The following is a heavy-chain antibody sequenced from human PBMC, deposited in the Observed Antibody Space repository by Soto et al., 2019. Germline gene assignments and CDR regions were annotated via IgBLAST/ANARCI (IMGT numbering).Heavy chain of an antibody. CDR3: AIIPVGGHLSDY. J-gene: IGHJ4*01. CDR2: IIPIFGTA. V-gene: IGHV1-69*06. D-gene: IGHD3-16*01. Sequence: GASVKVSCKASGGTFSSYAISWVRQAPGQGLEWMGGIIPIFGTANYAQKFQGRVTITADKSTSTAYMELSSLRSEDTAVYYCAIIPVGGHLSDYWGLGSLVPVSS. CDR1: GGTFSSYA.